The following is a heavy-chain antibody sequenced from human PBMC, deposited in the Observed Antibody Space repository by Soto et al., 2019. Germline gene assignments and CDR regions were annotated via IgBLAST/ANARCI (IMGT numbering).Heavy chain of an antibody. D-gene: IGHD6-13*01. V-gene: IGHV1-2*04. CDR1: GYTFTGYY. Sequence: ASVKVSCKASGYTFTGYYMHWVRQAPGQGLEWMEWINPNSGGTNYAQKFQGWVTMTRDTSISTAYMELSRLRSDDTAVYYYAIMEPSGYSSSLTYYNVRDFWGQGTTVTVSS. CDR3: AIMEPSGYSSSLTYYNVRDF. J-gene: IGHJ6*02. CDR2: INPNSGGT.